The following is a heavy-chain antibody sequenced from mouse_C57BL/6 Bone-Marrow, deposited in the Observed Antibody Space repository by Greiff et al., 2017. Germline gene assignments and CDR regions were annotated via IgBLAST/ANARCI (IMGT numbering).Heavy chain of an antibody. CDR3: ARPYLFDY. V-gene: IGHV5-6*01. Sequence: EVQGVESGGDLVKPGGSLKLSCAASGFTFSSYGMSWVRQTPDKRLEWVATISSGGSYTYYPDSVKRRFTISRDNAKNTLYLQMSSLKSEDTAMYYCARPYLFDYWGQGTTLTVSS. D-gene: IGHD5-1*01. J-gene: IGHJ2*01. CDR1: GFTFSSYG. CDR2: ISSGGSYT.